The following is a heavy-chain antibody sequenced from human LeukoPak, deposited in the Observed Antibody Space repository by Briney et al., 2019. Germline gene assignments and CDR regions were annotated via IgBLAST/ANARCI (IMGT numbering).Heavy chain of an antibody. CDR3: ARQSGAEPSWYYYYYMDV. V-gene: IGHV5-51*01. Sequence: GESLQISCKGSGYSFTSYWIGWVRQMPGKGLEWMGIIYPGDSDTRYSPSFQGQVTISADKSISTAYLQWSSLKASDTAMYYCARQSGAEPSWYYYYYMDVWGKGTTVTVSS. CDR1: GYSFTSYW. CDR2: IYPGDSDT. D-gene: IGHD6-13*01. J-gene: IGHJ6*03.